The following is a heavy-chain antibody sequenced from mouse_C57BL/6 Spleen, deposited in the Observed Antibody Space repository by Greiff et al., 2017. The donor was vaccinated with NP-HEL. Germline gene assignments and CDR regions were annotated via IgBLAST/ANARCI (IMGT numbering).Heavy chain of an antibody. J-gene: IGHJ2*01. CDR1: GFNITDYY. CDR2: IDPEDGET. D-gene: IGHD1-1*01. CDR3: ARDLLRSSYGGY. Sequence: EVKLQESGAELVKPGASVKLSCTASGFNITDYYMHWVKQRTEQGLEWIGRIDPEDGETKYAPKFQGKATITADTSSNTAYLQLSSLTSEDTAVYYCARDLLRSSYGGYWGQGTTLTVSS. V-gene: IGHV14-2*01.